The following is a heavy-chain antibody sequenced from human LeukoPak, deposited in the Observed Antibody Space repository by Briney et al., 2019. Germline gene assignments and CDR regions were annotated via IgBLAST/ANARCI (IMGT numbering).Heavy chain of an antibody. D-gene: IGHD6-13*01. Sequence: ASVKVSCKASGYTFTSYGISWVRQAPGQGLEWMGRINPNSGGTNYAQKFQGRVTMTRDTSISIAYMELSRLRSDDTAVYYCARDGDGSSWLFNYWGQGTLVTVSS. CDR3: ARDGDGSSWLFNY. J-gene: IGHJ4*02. CDR2: INPNSGGT. CDR1: GYTFTSYG. V-gene: IGHV1-2*06.